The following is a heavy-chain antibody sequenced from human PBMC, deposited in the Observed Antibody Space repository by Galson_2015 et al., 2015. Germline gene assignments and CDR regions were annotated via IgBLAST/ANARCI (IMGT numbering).Heavy chain of an antibody. CDR2: IGGSSDGT. CDR3: ATDCSGGTCYSGLDF. J-gene: IGHJ4*02. CDR1: GFTFREYA. V-gene: IGHV3-23*01. D-gene: IGHD2-15*01. Sequence: SLRLSCAASGFTFREYAMNWVRQAPGKGLEWVATIGGSSDGTYYADSVKGRFTISRDNSKNTMYLQMNSLRAEDTAVYYCATDCSGGTCYSGLDFWGQGTLVTVSS.